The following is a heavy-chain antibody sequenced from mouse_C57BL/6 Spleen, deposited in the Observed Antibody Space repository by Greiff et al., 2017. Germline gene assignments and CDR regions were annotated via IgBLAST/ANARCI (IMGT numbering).Heavy chain of an antibody. CDR1: GYSITSGYY. V-gene: IGHV3-6*01. J-gene: IGHJ2*01. CDR3: AREGDYDGDLYYFDY. Sequence: ESGPGLVKPSQSLSLTCSVTGYSITSGYYWNWIRQFPGNKLEWMGYISYDGSNNYNPSLKNRISITRDTSKNQFFLKLNSVTTEDTATYYCAREGDYDGDLYYFDYWGQGTTLTVSS. CDR2: ISYDGSN. D-gene: IGHD2-4*01.